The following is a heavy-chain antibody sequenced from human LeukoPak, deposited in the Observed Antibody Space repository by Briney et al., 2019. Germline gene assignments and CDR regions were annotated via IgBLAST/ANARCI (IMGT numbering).Heavy chain of an antibody. Sequence: PGGSLRLSCAASGFTFSSYAMSWVRQAPGKGLEWVSAISGSGGSTYYADSVKGRFTISRDNSKNTLYLQMNGLRAEDTAVYYCAKDLSLEWLCWFDPWGQGTLVTVSS. CDR1: GFTFSSYA. J-gene: IGHJ5*02. CDR3: AKDLSLEWLCWFDP. CDR2: ISGSGGST. V-gene: IGHV3-23*01. D-gene: IGHD3-3*01.